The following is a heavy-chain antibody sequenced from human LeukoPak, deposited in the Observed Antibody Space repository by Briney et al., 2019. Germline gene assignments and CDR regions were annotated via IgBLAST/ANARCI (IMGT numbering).Heavy chain of an antibody. CDR3: AREQHGSGSYNDY. V-gene: IGHV1-2*02. J-gene: IGHJ4*02. Sequence: ASVKVSCKASGYTFTGYYTHWVRQAPGQGLEWMGWINPNSGGTNYAQKFQGRVTMTRDTSISTAYMELSRLRSGDTAVYYCAREQHGSGSYNDYWGQGTLVTVSS. D-gene: IGHD3-10*01. CDR1: GYTFTGYY. CDR2: INPNSGGT.